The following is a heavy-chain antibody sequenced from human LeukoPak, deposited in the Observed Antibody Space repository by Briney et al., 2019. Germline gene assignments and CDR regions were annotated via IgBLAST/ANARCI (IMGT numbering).Heavy chain of an antibody. CDR3: AKSGIAAAGQRGYFDY. CDR1: GFTFSSYG. V-gene: IGHV3-30*18. D-gene: IGHD6-13*01. CDR2: ISNDGSNK. Sequence: GGSLRLSCAASGFTFSSYGIHWVRQAPGKGLEWVAVISNDGSNKYYADSVKGRFTISRDNSKSTVYLQMNSLRGGDTAVYYCAKSGIAAAGQRGYFDYWGQGTLVTVSS. J-gene: IGHJ4*02.